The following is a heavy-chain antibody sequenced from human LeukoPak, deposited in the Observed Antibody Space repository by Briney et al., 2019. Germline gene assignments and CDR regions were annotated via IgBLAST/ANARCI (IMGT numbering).Heavy chain of an antibody. J-gene: IGHJ5*02. V-gene: IGHV4-30-4*08. CDR2: IYYSGTT. CDR1: GGSISSGDYY. Sequence: SQTLSLTCTVSGGSISSGDYYWSWIRQPPGKGLEWIGYIYYSGTTYYNPSLKSRVTISVDTSKNQFSLKLSSVTAADTAVYYCARVVPAAIDWFDPWGQGTLVTVSS. D-gene: IGHD2-2*02. CDR3: ARVVPAAIDWFDP.